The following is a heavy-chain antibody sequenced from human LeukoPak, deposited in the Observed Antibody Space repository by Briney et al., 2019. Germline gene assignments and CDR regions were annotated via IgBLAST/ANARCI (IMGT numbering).Heavy chain of an antibody. CDR3: ARANLDYGDPYFDY. CDR1: GFTFSSYS. Sequence: GGSLRLSCAASGFTFSSYSMNWVRQAPGKGLEWVSSISSSSSYIYYADSVKGRFTISRDNAKNSLYLQMNSLRAEDTAVYYCARANLDYGDPYFDYWGQGTLVTVSS. J-gene: IGHJ4*02. V-gene: IGHV3-21*01. CDR2: ISSSSSYI. D-gene: IGHD4-17*01.